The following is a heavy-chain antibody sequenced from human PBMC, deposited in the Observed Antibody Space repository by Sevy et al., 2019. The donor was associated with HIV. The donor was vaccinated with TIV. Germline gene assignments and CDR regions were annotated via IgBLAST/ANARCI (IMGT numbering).Heavy chain of an antibody. J-gene: IGHJ6*03. CDR2: INSDGSST. V-gene: IGHV3-74*01. D-gene: IGHD6-13*01. CDR1: GFTFSSYW. CDR3: ARGDSSSWYNYYXYMDX. Sequence: GGALRLSCAASGFTFSSYWMHWVRQAPGKALVWVSRINSDGSSTXCADSVKGRFTISRDNAKNTLYLQMNSLRAEDTAVYYCARGDSSSWYNYYXYMDXWGXXTTVTVSS.